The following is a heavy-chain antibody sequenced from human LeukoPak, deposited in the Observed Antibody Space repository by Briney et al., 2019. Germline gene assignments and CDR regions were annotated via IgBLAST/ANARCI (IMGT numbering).Heavy chain of an antibody. CDR1: GFTFSSYS. CDR2: ISSSSSYI. CDR3: ASQELYDFWSGYSPLGY. V-gene: IGHV3-21*01. Sequence: GGSLRHSCAASGFTFSSYSMNWVRQAPGKGLEWVSSISSSSSYIYYADSVKGRFTISRDNAKNSLYLQMNSLRAEDTAVYYCASQELYDFWSGYSPLGYWGQGTLVTVSS. D-gene: IGHD3-3*01. J-gene: IGHJ4*02.